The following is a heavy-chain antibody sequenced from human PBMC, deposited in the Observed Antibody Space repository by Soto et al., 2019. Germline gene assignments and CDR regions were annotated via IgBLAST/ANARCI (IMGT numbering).Heavy chain of an antibody. J-gene: IGHJ6*02. V-gene: IGHV3-23*01. Sequence: GGSLRLSCVVSGFTFKSYAMTWVRQAPGKGLEWVSGITGNGANTYYADSVKGRFTVSRDNSKNTLYLQLNSLRAEDTAVYYCAKDPYHDFLTELRYYYYNMDVWGQGTTVTVSS. CDR2: ITGNGANT. D-gene: IGHD3-9*01. CDR3: AKDPYHDFLTELRYYYYNMDV. CDR1: GFTFKSYA.